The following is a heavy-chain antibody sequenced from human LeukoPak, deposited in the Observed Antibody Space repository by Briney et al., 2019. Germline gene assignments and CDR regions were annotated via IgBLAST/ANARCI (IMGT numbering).Heavy chain of an antibody. CDR2: ISSSGST. CDR3: ARESQTVDYFYHMDV. Sequence: KPSETLSLTCTVSGASTRTYYWGWIRQPAGKQLDWIGRISSSGSTEYNSSLRSRVTMSLDTSKNQFSLRLSSVTAADTAVYYCARESQTVDYFYHMDVWGKGTTVTVSS. D-gene: IGHD1-1*01. V-gene: IGHV4-4*07. CDR1: GASTRTYY. J-gene: IGHJ6*03.